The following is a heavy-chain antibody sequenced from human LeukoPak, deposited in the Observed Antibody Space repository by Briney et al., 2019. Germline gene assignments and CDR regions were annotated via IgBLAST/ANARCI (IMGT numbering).Heavy chain of an antibody. CDR1: GGSFSGYY. CDR2: INHSGST. D-gene: IGHD6-19*01. CDR3: ARTGKAVAEIPFDY. J-gene: IGHJ4*02. V-gene: IGHV4-34*01. Sequence: SSETLSLTCAVYGGSFSGYYWSWIRQPPGKGLEWIGEINHSGSTNYNPSLKSRVTISVDTSKNQFSLKLSSVTAADTAVYYCARTGKAVAEIPFDYWGQGTLVTVSS.